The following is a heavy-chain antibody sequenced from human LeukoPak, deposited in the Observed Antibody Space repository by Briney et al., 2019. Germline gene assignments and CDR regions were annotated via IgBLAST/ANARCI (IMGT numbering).Heavy chain of an antibody. V-gene: IGHV3-30*04. D-gene: IGHD3-10*01. CDR1: GFTFSSYA. CDR3: ARVPYGSLGYYYYYMDV. J-gene: IGHJ6*03. Sequence: TGGSLRLSCAASGFTFSSYAMHWVRQAPGKGLEWVAVISYDGSNKYYADSVKGRFTISRDNSKNTLYLQMNSLRAEDTAVYYCARVPYGSLGYYYYYMDVWGKGTTVTISS. CDR2: ISYDGSNK.